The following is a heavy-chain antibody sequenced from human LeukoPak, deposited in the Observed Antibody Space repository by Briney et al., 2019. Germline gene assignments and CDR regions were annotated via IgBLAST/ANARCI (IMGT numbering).Heavy chain of an antibody. CDR1: GFTFSSYG. CDR3: AGRSGRYYDD. D-gene: IGHD1-26*01. Sequence: GGSLRPSCAASGFTFSSYGMSWVRQAPGKGLEWVSAITPSGGSTYYGDSVKGRFSISRDNSKNMLYLQMNSLRAEDTAVYYCAGRSGRYYDDWGQGTLVIVSS. CDR2: ITPSGGST. J-gene: IGHJ4*02. V-gene: IGHV3-23*01.